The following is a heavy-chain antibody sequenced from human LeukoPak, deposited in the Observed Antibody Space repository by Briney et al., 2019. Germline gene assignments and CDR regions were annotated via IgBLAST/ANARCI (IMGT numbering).Heavy chain of an antibody. CDR2: MNPNSGNT. D-gene: IGHD3-22*01. CDR1: GYTFTSYD. Sequence: ASVKVSCKASGYTFTSYDINWVRQATGQGLEWMGWMNPNSGNTGYAQKFQGRVTMTRNTSISTAYMELSSLRSEDTAVYYCARVGTYYYDSSGYFPLDYWGQGTLVTVSS. V-gene: IGHV1-8*01. CDR3: ARVGTYYYDSSGYFPLDY. J-gene: IGHJ4*02.